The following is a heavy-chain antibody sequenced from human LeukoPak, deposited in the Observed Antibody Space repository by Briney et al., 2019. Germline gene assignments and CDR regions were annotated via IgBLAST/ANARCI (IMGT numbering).Heavy chain of an antibody. J-gene: IGHJ4*02. CDR1: GFTFSSYR. CDR2: ISSSSRYI. V-gene: IGHV3-21*01. D-gene: IGHD6-13*01. Sequence: GRSLRLSCAASGFTFSSYRMNCVSQAPGKWLEWVSSISSSSRYIYYADSVKGRFTIPRDNPKNTLYLQMNSLRAEDTAVYYCARDLFSSSWLTDYWGQGTLVTVSS. CDR3: ARDLFSSSWLTDY.